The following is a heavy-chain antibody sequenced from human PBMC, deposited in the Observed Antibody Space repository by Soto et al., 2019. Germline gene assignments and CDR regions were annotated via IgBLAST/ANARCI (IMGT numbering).Heavy chain of an antibody. J-gene: IGHJ3*02. CDR1: GYTFTGYY. CDR3: ARGGWFSTHAFDI. CDR2: INPNSGGT. Sequence: ASVKLSCKASGYTFTGYYMHWVRQAPGQGLEWMGWINPNSGGTNYAQKFQGWVTMTRDTSISTAYMELSRLRSDDTAVYYCARGGWFSTHAFDIWGQGTMVTVAS. V-gene: IGHV1-2*04. D-gene: IGHD2-15*01.